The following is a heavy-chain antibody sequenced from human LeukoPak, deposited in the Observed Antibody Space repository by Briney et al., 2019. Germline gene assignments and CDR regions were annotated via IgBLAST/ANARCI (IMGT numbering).Heavy chain of an antibody. CDR2: IKQDGSEK. Sequence: GGSLRLSCTASGFTFSSYWMSWVRQAPGKGLEWVANIKQDGSEKYYVDSVKGRFTISRDNAKNSLFLQMNSLIVEDTAVYFCVGGYSYGTVLDYWGQGTLVGVSS. D-gene: IGHD5-18*01. CDR1: GFTFSSYW. J-gene: IGHJ4*02. V-gene: IGHV3-7*01. CDR3: VGGYSYGTVLDY.